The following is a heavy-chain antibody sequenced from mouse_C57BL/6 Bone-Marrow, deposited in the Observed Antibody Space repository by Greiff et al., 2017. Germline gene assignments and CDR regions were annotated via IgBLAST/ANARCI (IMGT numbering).Heavy chain of an antibody. CDR3: AREGYYYGSTDWYFDV. CDR1: GYTFTSYG. Sequence: QVQLQQSGAELARPGASVKLSCKASGYTFTSYGISWVKQRTGQGLEWIGEIYPRSGNTYYNEKFKGKATLTADKSSSTAYMELRSLTSEDSAVYFCAREGYYYGSTDWYFDVWGTGTTVTVSS. V-gene: IGHV1-81*01. CDR2: IYPRSGNT. J-gene: IGHJ1*03. D-gene: IGHD1-1*01.